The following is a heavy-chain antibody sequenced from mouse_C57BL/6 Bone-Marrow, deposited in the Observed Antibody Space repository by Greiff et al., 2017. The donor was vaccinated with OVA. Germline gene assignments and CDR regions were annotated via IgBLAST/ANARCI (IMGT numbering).Heavy chain of an antibody. V-gene: IGHV1-64*01. CDR1: GYTFTSYW. D-gene: IGHD1-1*01. CDR2: IHPNSGST. J-gene: IGHJ2*01. CDR3: ARSELLRYYFDY. Sequence: VQLVESGAELVKPGASVKLSCKASGYTFTSYWMHWVKQRPGQGLEWIGMIHPNSGSTNYNEKFKSKATLTVDKSSSTAYMQLSSLTSEDSAVYYCARSELLRYYFDYWGQGTTLTVSS.